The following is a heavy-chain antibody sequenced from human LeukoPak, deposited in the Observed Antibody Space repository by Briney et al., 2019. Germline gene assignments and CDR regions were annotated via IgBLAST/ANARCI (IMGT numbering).Heavy chain of an antibody. CDR2: ISSSSSYI. CDR1: GFTFSSYS. V-gene: IGHV3-21*01. J-gene: IGHJ4*02. D-gene: IGHD6-19*01. CDR3: AREAHSSAPPDGD. Sequence: GGSLRLSCAASGFTFSSYSMNWVRQAPGKGLEWVSSISSSSSYIYYADSVKGRFTISRDNAKNSLYLQMNSLRAEDTAVYYCAREAHSSAPPDGDWGQGTLVTVSS.